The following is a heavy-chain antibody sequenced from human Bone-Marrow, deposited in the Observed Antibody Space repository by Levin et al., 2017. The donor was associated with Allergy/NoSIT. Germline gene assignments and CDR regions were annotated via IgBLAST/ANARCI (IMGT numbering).Heavy chain of an antibody. J-gene: IGHJ6*03. CDR1: GLAFSDAF. V-gene: IGHV3-11*03. CDR3: VRIVAVPPESPLYYYMDV. D-gene: IGHD2-2*01. Sequence: GGSLRLSCAASGLAFSDAFMGWIRQAPGKGLQWVSYISSRNSNTNHADSVRGRFTISRDNAKNSVYLQMNNLRVEDMAVYYCVRIVAVPPESPLYYYMDVWGKGTTVTVSS. CDR2: ISSRNSNT.